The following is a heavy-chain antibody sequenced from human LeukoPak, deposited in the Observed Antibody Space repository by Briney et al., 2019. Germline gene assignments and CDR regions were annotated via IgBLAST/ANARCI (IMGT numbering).Heavy chain of an antibody. CDR3: ARDQAPTLFDY. Sequence: HSGGSLRLSCAASGFTFSSYEMNWVRQAPGKGLEWVSYISSSGSTIYYADSVKGRFTISRDNAKNSLYLQMNSLRAEDTAVYYCARDQAPTLFDYWGQGTLVTVSS. CDR1: GFTFSSYE. V-gene: IGHV3-48*03. J-gene: IGHJ4*02. CDR2: ISSSGSTI.